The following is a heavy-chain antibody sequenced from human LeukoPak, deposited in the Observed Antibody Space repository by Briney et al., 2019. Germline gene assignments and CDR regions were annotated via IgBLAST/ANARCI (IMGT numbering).Heavy chain of an antibody. J-gene: IGHJ4*02. D-gene: IGHD2-21*02. CDR1: GGSISSSSYY. V-gene: IGHV4-39*01. CDR2: IYYSGST. Sequence: SETLSLTCTVSGGSISSSSYYWGWIRQPPGKGLEWIGSIYYSGSTYYNPSLKSRVTISVDTSKNQFSLKLSSVTAADTAVYYCASPYCGGDCPTSPFDYWGQGTLVTVSS. CDR3: ASPYCGGDCPTSPFDY.